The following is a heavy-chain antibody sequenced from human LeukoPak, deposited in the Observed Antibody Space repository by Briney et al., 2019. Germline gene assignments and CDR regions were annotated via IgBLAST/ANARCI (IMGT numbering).Heavy chain of an antibody. CDR3: AKQKRGYSGYDIVATIWEHAFDI. D-gene: IGHD5-12*01. CDR1: GFRFSGYG. J-gene: IGHJ3*02. CDR2: IRYDGTTK. Sequence: HPGGSLRLSCAASGFRFSGYGMHWVRQVPGKGLEWLAFIRYDGTTKFYTDSVKGRFTISRDNSKNTLYLQMNSLRAEDTAVYYCAKQKRGYSGYDIVATIWEHAFDIWGQGTMVTVSS. V-gene: IGHV3-30*02.